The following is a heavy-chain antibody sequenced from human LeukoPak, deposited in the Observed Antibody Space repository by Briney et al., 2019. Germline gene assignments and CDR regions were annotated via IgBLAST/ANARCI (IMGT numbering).Heavy chain of an antibody. V-gene: IGHV3-53*01. CDR2: IYSGGST. Sequence: GGSLRLSCAASGFTFSTNYMSWVRQAPGKGLEWVALIYSGGSTYYKDSVNCRVTISRDNSKNTLFLQINSQRAEDTAVYYCARGYSSGWYGDCWGQGTLVTVSS. J-gene: IGHJ4*02. CDR1: GFTFSTNY. CDR3: ARGYSSGWYGDC. D-gene: IGHD6-19*01.